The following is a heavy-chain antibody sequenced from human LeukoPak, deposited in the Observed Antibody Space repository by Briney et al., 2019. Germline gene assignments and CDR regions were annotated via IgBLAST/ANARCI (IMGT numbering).Heavy chain of an antibody. CDR2: IYYSWST. CDR3: ARQWLVRGSAFDI. D-gene: IGHD6-19*01. Sequence: SETLSLTCTVSGGSISSSSYYWGWIRQPPGKRLEWIGSIYYSWSTYYNPSLKSRVTISVDTSKNQFSLKLSSVTAADTAVYYCARQWLVRGSAFDIWGQGTMVTVSS. J-gene: IGHJ3*02. CDR1: GGSISSSSYY. V-gene: IGHV4-39*01.